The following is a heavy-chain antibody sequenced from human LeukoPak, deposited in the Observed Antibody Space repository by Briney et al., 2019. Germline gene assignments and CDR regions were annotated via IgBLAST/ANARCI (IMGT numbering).Heavy chain of an antibody. CDR3: ARNSGSYYNDAFDI. V-gene: IGHV1-69*13. D-gene: IGHD1-26*01. CDR1: GGTFSSYA. CDR2: IIPIFGTA. Sequence: ASVKVSCKASGGTFSSYAISWVRQAPGQGLEWMGGIIPIFGTANYAQKFQGRVTITADESTSTAYMELSSLRSEDTAVYYCARNSGSYYNDAFDIWGQGTMVTVSS. J-gene: IGHJ3*02.